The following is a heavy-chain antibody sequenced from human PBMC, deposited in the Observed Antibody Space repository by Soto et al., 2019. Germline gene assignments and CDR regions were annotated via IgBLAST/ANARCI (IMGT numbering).Heavy chain of an antibody. J-gene: IGHJ6*02. Sequence: PGGSLRLSCAASGFTFSSYGMHWVRQAPGKGLEWVAVIWYDGSNKYYADSVKGRFTISRDNSKNTLYLQMNSPRAEDTAVYYCARDSRGNWNYYGMDVWGQGTTVTVSS. V-gene: IGHV3-33*01. CDR2: IWYDGSNK. D-gene: IGHD1-20*01. CDR3: ARDSRGNWNYYGMDV. CDR1: GFTFSSYG.